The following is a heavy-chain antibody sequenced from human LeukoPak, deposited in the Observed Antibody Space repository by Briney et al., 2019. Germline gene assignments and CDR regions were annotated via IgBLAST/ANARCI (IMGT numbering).Heavy chain of an antibody. D-gene: IGHD3-10*01. V-gene: IGHV1-69*13. J-gene: IGHJ6*04. CDR3: AREGRPREGNYYGGA. CDR2: IIPIFGTA. Sequence: GASVKVSCKASGYTFTSYGISWVRQAPGQGLEWMGGIIPIFGTANYAQKFQGRVTITADESTSTAYMELSSLRSEDTAVYYCAREGRPREGNYYGGAWGKGTTVTVSS. CDR1: GYTFTSYG.